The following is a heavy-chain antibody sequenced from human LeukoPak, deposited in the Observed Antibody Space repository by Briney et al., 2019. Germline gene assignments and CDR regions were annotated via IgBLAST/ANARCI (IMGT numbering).Heavy chain of an antibody. D-gene: IGHD3-22*01. Sequence: GGTLRLSCAVSGFTFSNYGMSWVRQAPGKGLEWVSAIGTAGDTYYPGSVKGRFTISRENAKNSLYLQMNSLRAGDTAVYYCARSYYDSSGYLFDYWGQGTLVTVSS. J-gene: IGHJ4*02. CDR3: ARSYYDSSGYLFDY. V-gene: IGHV3-13*01. CDR2: IGTAGDT. CDR1: GFTFSNYG.